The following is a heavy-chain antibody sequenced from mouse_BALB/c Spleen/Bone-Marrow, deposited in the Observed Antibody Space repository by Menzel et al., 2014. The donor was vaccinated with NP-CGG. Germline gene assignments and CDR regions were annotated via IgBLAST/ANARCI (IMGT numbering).Heavy chain of an antibody. Sequence: EVQVVESGGGLVKPGGSLKLSCAASGFTFSDYYMYWVRQTPEKRLEWVATISDGGSYTYYPDSVKGRFTISRDNAENNLYLQMSSLKSEDTAMYYCARGGNYGAMDYWGQGTSVTVSS. V-gene: IGHV5-4*02. CDR1: GFTFSDYY. D-gene: IGHD2-1*01. J-gene: IGHJ4*01. CDR3: ARGGNYGAMDY. CDR2: ISDGGSYT.